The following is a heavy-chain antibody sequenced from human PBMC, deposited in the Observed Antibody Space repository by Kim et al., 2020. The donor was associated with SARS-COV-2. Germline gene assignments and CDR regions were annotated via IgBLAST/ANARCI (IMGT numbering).Heavy chain of an antibody. D-gene: IGHD5-12*01. CDR1: GYTFTSYA. CDR2: INTNTGNP. Sequence: ASVKVSCRASGYTFTSYAMNWVRQAPGQGLEWMGWINTNTGNPTYAQGFTGRFVFSLDTSVSTAYLQISSLKAEDTAVYYCARVQSWGYSGYDSGGLGDWGQGTLVTVSS. CDR3: ARVQSWGYSGYDSGGLGD. V-gene: IGHV7-4-1*02. J-gene: IGHJ4*02.